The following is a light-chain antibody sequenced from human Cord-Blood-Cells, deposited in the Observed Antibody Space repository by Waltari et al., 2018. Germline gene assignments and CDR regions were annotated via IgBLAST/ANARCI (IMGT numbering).Light chain of an antibody. CDR2: EGS. Sequence: QSALTQPASVSGSPGQSITISCTGTSSYVGSDNLVSWYQQHPGKAPKLMIYEGSKRPSGVSNRFSGSKSGNTASLTISGLQAEDEADYYCCSYAGSSTWVFGGGTKLTVL. CDR3: CSYAGSSTWV. J-gene: IGLJ3*02. CDR1: SSYVGSDNL. V-gene: IGLV2-23*01.